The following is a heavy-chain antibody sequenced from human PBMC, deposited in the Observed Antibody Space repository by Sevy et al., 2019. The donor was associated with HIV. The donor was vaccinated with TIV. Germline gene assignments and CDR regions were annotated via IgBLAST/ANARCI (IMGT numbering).Heavy chain of an antibody. CDR1: GDSVSTSSVT. V-gene: IGHV6-1*01. CDR3: ARLPGESVWGSYRDTFVM. J-gene: IGHJ3*02. CDR2: TFYRSKWYN. D-gene: IGHD3-16*02. Sequence: SQTLSLTCAISGDSVSTSSVTWNWIRQSPSRGLEWLGRTFYRSKWYNEFAESVERRISINPDTSKNQFSLQLTSVTPDDTAVYYCARLPGESVWGSYRDTFVMWGQGTMVTVSS.